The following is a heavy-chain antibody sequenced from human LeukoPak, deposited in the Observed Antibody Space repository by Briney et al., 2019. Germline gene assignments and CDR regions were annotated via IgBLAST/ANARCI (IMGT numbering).Heavy chain of an antibody. V-gene: IGHV1-46*01. Sequence: ASVKVSCKASGYTFTGYYMHWVRQAPGQGLEWMGLINPTGGSTGYAQKFQGRVTMTRDMSTSTDYMELSSLRSEDTAIYYCARDNSVGDNAWWFDLWGQGTLVTVSS. J-gene: IGHJ5*02. CDR3: ARDNSVGDNAWWFDL. D-gene: IGHD1-26*01. CDR2: INPTGGST. CDR1: GYTFTGYY.